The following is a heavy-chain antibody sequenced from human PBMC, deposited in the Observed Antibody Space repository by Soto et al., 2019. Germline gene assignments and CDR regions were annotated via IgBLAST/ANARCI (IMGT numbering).Heavy chain of an antibody. CDR3: TRADRFQWSWSDR. CDR2: VNHSGEA. V-gene: IGHV4-34*01. D-gene: IGHD2-15*01. CDR1: GGSFRNYY. J-gene: IGHJ5*02. Sequence: SETLSLTCDVYGGSFRNYYWIWVRQPPGRGLEWIGEVNHSGEATYNPSLQSRITISLDTSNNQFSLKMTSVTAADTAMYFCTRADRFQWSWSDRWGQVSKVTVSS.